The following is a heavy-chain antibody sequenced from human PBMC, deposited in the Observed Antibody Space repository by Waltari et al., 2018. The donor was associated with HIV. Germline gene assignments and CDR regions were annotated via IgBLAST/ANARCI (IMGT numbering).Heavy chain of an antibody. D-gene: IGHD2-8*01. CDR3: TRGNGHAFDL. CDR2: INSDGSST. J-gene: IGHJ3*01. CDR1: GFTVSRYW. V-gene: IGHV3-74*01. Sequence: EVQLVESGGGSVQPGGSLRLSCAASGFTVSRYWMFWVRQVPGKGLVWVSRINSDGSSTTYADSVKGRFTISRDNAKNTLYLQMNSLRAEDTAMYYCTRGNGHAFDLWGQGTMVTVSS.